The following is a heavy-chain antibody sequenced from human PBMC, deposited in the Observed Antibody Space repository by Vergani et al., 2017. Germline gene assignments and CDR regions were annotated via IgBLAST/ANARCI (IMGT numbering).Heavy chain of an antibody. CDR3: VRDRGLCAGGRCYTEAWDY. CDR1: GLSFNSYW. D-gene: IGHD2-2*02. V-gene: IGHV3-74*03. Sequence: DVHLAESGGGFFQPGGSLRLSCSASGLSFNSYWMHWVRQVPGKGLLWVSRIKSDGSITAYADSVKGRFTISRDNAQNTLYLQVRSLRLEDTGVYHCVRDRGLCAGGRCYTEAWDYWGQGTPVTVSS. CDR2: IKSDGSIT. J-gene: IGHJ4*02.